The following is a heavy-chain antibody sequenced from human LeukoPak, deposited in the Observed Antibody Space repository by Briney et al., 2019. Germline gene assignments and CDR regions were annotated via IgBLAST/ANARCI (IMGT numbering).Heavy chain of an antibody. CDR1: GFTFSTYG. D-gene: IGHD1-26*01. V-gene: IGHV3-30*03. CDR3: ARDGSPLDY. J-gene: IGHJ4*02. CDR2: ISDDGNNK. Sequence: GGSLRLSCAASGFTFSTYGMHWVRQAPGKGLEWVAVISDDGNNKYYVDSVKGRFTISRDNPKNTLYLQMDSLRAEDTAVYYCARDGSPLDYWGQGTLVTVSS.